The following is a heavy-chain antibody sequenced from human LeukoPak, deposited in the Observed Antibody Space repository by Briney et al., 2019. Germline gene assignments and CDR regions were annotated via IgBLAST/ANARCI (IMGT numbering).Heavy chain of an antibody. V-gene: IGHV1-2*02. CDR1: GYTFTGYY. CDR2: INPNSGGT. J-gene: IGHJ4*02. Sequence: ASVKVSCKASGYTFTGYYMHWVRQAPGQGLEWMGWINPNSGGTNYAQKFQGRVTMTRDTSISTAYMELSRLRSDDTAVYYCARDRGDGYIFFVDYWGQGTLVTVSS. D-gene: IGHD5-24*01. CDR3: ARDRGDGYIFFVDY.